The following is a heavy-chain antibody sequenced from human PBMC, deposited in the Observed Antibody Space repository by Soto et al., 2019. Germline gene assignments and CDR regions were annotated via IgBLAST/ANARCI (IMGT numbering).Heavy chain of an antibody. V-gene: IGHV3-21*01. D-gene: IGHD1-26*01. CDR2: ISSSSSYI. J-gene: IGHJ4*02. CDR3: VRDGPIGSYGLQPPDY. Sequence: PGGSLRLSCAASGFTFSSYSMNWVRQAPGKGLEWVSSISSSSSYIYYADSVKGRFTISRDNAKNSLYLQMNSLRAEDTAVYYCVRDGPIGSYGLQPPDYWGQGTLVTVSS. CDR1: GFTFSSYS.